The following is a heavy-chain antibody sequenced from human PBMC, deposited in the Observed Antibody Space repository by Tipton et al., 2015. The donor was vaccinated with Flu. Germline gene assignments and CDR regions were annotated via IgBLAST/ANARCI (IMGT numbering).Heavy chain of an antibody. D-gene: IGHD3-10*01. CDR1: GGSISSYY. CDR2: IYYSGST. Sequence: TLSLTCTVSGGSISSYYWSWIRQPPGKGLEWIGYIYYSGSTNYNPSLKSRVTISVDTSKNQFSLKLSSVTAADTAVYYCARDYYGSGSRSKYYYYYGMDVWGQGTTVTVSS. V-gene: IGHV4-59*01. CDR3: ARDYYGSGSRSKYYYYYGMDV. J-gene: IGHJ6*02.